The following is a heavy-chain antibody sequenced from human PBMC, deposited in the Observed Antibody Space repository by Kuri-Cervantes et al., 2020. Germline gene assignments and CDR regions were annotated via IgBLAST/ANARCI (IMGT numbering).Heavy chain of an antibody. D-gene: IGHD3-3*01. CDR3: TLEANDFWSGYYAFDI. Sequence: SCVASGFTFSSYAMHWVRQAPGKGLEWVAVISYDGSNKYYADSVKGRFTISRDNPKNTLYLQMNSLRAEDTAVYYCTLEANDFWSGYYAFDIWGQGTMVTVSS. CDR1: GFTFSSYA. CDR2: ISYDGSNK. V-gene: IGHV3-30-3*01. J-gene: IGHJ3*02.